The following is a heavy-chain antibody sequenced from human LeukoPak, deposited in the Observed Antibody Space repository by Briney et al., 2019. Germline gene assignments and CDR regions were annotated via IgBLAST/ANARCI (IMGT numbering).Heavy chain of an antibody. Sequence: SETLSLTCTVSGGSISSSSYYWGWIRQPPGKGLEWIGSIYYSGSTYYNPSLKSRVTISVDTSKNQFSLRLSSVTAADTAVYYCARDLRGSWFDAFDIWGQGTMVTVSS. CDR2: IYYSGST. V-gene: IGHV4-39*02. CDR1: GGSISSSSYY. CDR3: ARDLRGSWFDAFDI. J-gene: IGHJ3*02. D-gene: IGHD6-13*01.